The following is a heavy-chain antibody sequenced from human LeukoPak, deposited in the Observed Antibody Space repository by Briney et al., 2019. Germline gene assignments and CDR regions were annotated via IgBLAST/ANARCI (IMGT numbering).Heavy chain of an antibody. CDR1: GFTVSSNY. CDR2: IYSGGST. V-gene: IGHV3-53*01. D-gene: IGHD3-22*01. Sequence: GGSLRLSCAASGFTVSSNYMSWVRQAPGKGLEWVSVIYSGGSTYYADSVKGRFTISRDNSKNTLYLQMNSLRAEDTAVYYCAKIDSSGYYYGNWFDPWGQGTLVTVSS. CDR3: AKIDSSGYYYGNWFDP. J-gene: IGHJ5*02.